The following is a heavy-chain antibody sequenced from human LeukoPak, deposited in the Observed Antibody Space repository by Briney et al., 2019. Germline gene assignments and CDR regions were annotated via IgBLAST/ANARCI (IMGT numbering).Heavy chain of an antibody. CDR2: IYSSGST. CDR1: GGSISSYY. D-gene: IGHD5-12*01. Sequence: SETLSLTCTVSGGSISSYYWSWIRQPPGKGLEWIGYIYSSGSTNYSPSLKSRVTISVDTSKNQFSLKLYSVTAADTAVYYCARRYSGYGNVFDIWGQGTMVTVSS. CDR3: ARRYSGYGNVFDI. J-gene: IGHJ3*02. V-gene: IGHV4-59*08.